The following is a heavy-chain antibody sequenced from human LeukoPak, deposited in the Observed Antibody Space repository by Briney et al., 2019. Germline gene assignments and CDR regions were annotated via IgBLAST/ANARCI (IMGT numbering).Heavy chain of an antibody. CDR3: ARQGPGDCSSTRCYGVGS. D-gene: IGHD2-2*01. CDR2: INTNTGNP. V-gene: IGHV7-4-1*02. CDR1: GYTFTSYY. Sequence: ASVKVSCKASGYTFTSYYMHWVRQAPGQGLEWMGWINTNTGNPTYAQGFTGRFVFSLDTSVSTAYLQISSLKPEDTAVYYCARQGPGDCSSTRCYGVGSWGQGTLVTASS. J-gene: IGHJ4*02.